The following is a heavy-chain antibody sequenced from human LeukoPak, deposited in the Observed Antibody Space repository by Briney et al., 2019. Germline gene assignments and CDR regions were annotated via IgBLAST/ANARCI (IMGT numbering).Heavy chain of an antibody. Sequence: ASVKVSCKASGYTFTNDDINWVRQATGQGLEWMGWMNPNSGNTGYPQKFQGRVTMTRNNSISTAYMELSGLRSEDTAVYYCARARFLDYWGQGTLVSVSS. D-gene: IGHD3-3*01. V-gene: IGHV1-8*01. CDR1: GYTFTNDD. CDR3: ARARFLDY. CDR2: MNPNSGNT. J-gene: IGHJ4*02.